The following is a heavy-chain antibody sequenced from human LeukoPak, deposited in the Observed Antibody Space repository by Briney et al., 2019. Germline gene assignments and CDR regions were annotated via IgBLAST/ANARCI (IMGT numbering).Heavy chain of an antibody. CDR2: IIPIFGTA. D-gene: IGHD4-17*01. Sequence: SVKVSCKASGGTFSSYAISWVRQAPGQGLEWMGGIIPIFGTANYAQKFQGRVTITADESTSTAYMELSSLRPEDTAVYYCAMGTTVTPPGAFDIWGQGTMVTVSS. V-gene: IGHV1-69*13. J-gene: IGHJ3*02. CDR3: AMGTTVTPPGAFDI. CDR1: GGTFSSYA.